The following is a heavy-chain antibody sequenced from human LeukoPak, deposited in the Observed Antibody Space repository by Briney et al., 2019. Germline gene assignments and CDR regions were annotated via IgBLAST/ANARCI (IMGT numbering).Heavy chain of an antibody. CDR1: GFTFSSYS. CDR2: ISTGSQTI. CDR3: ASVSWYSSGWYGDFDY. Sequence: GGSLRLSCAASGFTFSSYSVNWVRQAPGKGLEWVSYISTGSQTIYYADSVKGRFTISRDNAKNSLYLQMNSLRAEDTAVYYCASVSWYSSGWYGDFDYWGQGTLVAVSS. V-gene: IGHV3-48*01. J-gene: IGHJ4*02. D-gene: IGHD6-19*01.